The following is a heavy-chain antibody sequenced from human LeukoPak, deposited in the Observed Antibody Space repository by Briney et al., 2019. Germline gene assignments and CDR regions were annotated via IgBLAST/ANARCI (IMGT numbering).Heavy chain of an antibody. J-gene: IGHJ4*02. CDR3: AKDLEELGIDYFDY. Sequence: GGSLRLSCAASGFTFSSYDMHWVRQAPGKGLEWVAVISYDGSNKYYADSVKGRFTTSRDNSKNTLYLQMNSLRAEDTAVYYCAKDLEELGIDYFDYWGQGTLVTVSS. D-gene: IGHD7-27*01. V-gene: IGHV3-30*18. CDR2: ISYDGSNK. CDR1: GFTFSSYD.